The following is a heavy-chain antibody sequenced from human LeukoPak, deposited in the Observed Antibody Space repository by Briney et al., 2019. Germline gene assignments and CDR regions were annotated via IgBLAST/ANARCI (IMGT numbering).Heavy chain of an antibody. CDR1: GGTFSSYA. CDR3: ARDQWDYYDSSGPSGGPIDY. CDR2: IIPIFGTA. J-gene: IGHJ4*02. D-gene: IGHD3-22*01. V-gene: IGHV1-69*13. Sequence: GASVKVSCKASGGTFSSYAISWVRQAPGQGLEWMGGIIPIFGTANYAQKFQGRVTITADESTSTAYMELSSLRSEDTAVYYCARDQWDYYDSSGPSGGPIDYWGQGTLVTVSS.